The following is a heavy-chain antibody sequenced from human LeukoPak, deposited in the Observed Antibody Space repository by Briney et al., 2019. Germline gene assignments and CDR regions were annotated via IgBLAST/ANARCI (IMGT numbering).Heavy chain of an antibody. Sequence: SETLSLTCTVSGGSISSSSYYWGWIRQPPGKGLEWIGSIYYSGSTYYNPSLKSRVTISVDTSKNQFSLKLSSVTAADTAVYYCARGRKTYCGGDCYSGKSNWFDPWGQGTLVTVSS. CDR3: ARGRKTYCGGDCYSGKSNWFDP. CDR1: GGSISSSSYY. J-gene: IGHJ5*02. CDR2: IYYSGST. D-gene: IGHD2-21*02. V-gene: IGHV4-39*01.